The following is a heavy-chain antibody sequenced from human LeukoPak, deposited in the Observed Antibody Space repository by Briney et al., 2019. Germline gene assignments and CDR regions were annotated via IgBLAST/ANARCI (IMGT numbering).Heavy chain of an antibody. Sequence: GASVKVSCKVSGYTLTELSMHWVRQAPGKGLEWMGGFDPEDGETIYAQKFQGRVTMTEDTSTDTAYMELSSLRSEDTAVYYCATGGRNYDSSGYYDYWGQGTLVTVSS. CDR3: ATGGRNYDSSGYYDY. CDR1: GYTLTELS. V-gene: IGHV1-24*01. CDR2: FDPEDGET. J-gene: IGHJ4*02. D-gene: IGHD3-22*01.